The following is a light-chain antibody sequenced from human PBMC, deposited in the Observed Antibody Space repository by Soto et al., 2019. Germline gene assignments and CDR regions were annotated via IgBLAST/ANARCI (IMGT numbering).Light chain of an antibody. V-gene: IGKV3-20*01. Sequence: EIVLTQSPGTLSLSQGQRATLSCRASQSVTNSYLAWYQQRPGQAPRLLIYGASSRATGIPDRFSGSGSGTDFPLTITRLEPEDFAVYFCQLYGSSVTFGPGTKVDIK. J-gene: IGKJ3*01. CDR3: QLYGSSVT. CDR1: QSVTNSY. CDR2: GAS.